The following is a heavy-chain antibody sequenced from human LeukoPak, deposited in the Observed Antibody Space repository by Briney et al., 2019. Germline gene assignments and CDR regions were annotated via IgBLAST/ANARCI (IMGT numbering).Heavy chain of an antibody. D-gene: IGHD6-19*01. CDR3: ARDFLGELSSGWSYYYYYYGMDV. J-gene: IGHJ6*04. Sequence: GGSLRLSCAASGFTFSSYAMHWVRQAPGKGLGWVAVILYDGSIKYYADSVKGRFTISRDNSKNTLYLQMNSLRAEDTAVYYCARDFLGELSSGWSYYYYYYGMDVWGKGTTVTVSS. CDR2: ILYDGSIK. V-gene: IGHV3-30*04. CDR1: GFTFSSYA.